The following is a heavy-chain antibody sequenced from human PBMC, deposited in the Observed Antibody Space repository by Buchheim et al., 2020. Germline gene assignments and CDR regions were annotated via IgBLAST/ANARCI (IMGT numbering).Heavy chain of an antibody. CDR2: IYYSGST. CDR3: ARHDYSSGWGYYYYYYGMDV. CDR1: GGSISSSSYY. J-gene: IGHJ6*02. Sequence: QVQLQESGPGLVKSSQTLSLTCTVSGGSISSSSYYWGWIRQPPGKGLEWIGSIYYSGSTYYNPSLKSRVTISVDTSKNQFSLKLSSVTAADTAVYYCARHDYSSGWGYYYYYYGMDVWGQGTT. D-gene: IGHD6-19*01. V-gene: IGHV4-39*01.